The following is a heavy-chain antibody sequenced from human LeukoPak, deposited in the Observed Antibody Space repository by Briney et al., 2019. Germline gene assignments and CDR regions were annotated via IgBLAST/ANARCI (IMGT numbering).Heavy chain of an antibody. CDR2: ISSGSTTI. CDR1: GFTLSSYS. D-gene: IGHD6-19*01. V-gene: IGHV3-48*01. J-gene: IGHJ4*02. Sequence: GGSLRLSCATSGFTLSSYSINWVRQAPGKGLEWVSYISSGSTTIYYADSVKGRFTISRDNAKNSLYLQMNSLRAEDTAVYYCARDVEQWLVRVYYFDYWGQGTLVTVSS. CDR3: ARDVEQWLVRVYYFDY.